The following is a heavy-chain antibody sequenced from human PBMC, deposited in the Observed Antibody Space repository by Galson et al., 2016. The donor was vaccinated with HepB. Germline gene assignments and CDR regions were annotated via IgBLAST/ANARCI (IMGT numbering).Heavy chain of an antibody. V-gene: IGHV1-46*01. J-gene: IGHJ4*02. CDR1: GYTFTNFY. Sequence: SVKVSCKASGYTFTNFYMHWVRQAPEQGLEWMGIINPSDGKSSFVEKIQGRVTMTRDTSTSTVYLELSSLRSEDTAVYYCARGPGVPAAIVGHFGYWGQGTVVTVSS. CDR2: INPSDGKS. D-gene: IGHD2-2*01. CDR3: ARGPGVPAAIVGHFGY.